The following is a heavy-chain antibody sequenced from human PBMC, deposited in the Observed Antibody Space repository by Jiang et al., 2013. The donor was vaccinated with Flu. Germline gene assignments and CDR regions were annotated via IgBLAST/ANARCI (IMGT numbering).Heavy chain of an antibody. CDR3: AKGRGGSGSYEYFQH. J-gene: IGHJ1*01. CDR1: GFTFDDYA. CDR2: ISWNSGSI. Sequence: VQLVESGGGLVQPGRSLRLSCAASGFTFDDYAMHWVRQAPGKGLEWVSGISWNSGSIGYADSVKGRFTISRDNAKNSLYLQMNSLRAEDTALYYCAKGRGGSGSYEYFQHWGQGTLVTVSS. D-gene: IGHD3-10*01. V-gene: IGHV3-9*01.